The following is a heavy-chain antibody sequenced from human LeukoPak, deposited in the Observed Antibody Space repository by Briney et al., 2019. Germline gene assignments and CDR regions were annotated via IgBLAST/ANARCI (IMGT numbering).Heavy chain of an antibody. D-gene: IGHD5-12*01. J-gene: IGHJ4*02. CDR1: GFSVGSND. CDR2: IYSGGST. CDR3: ASGPSGYHNT. Sequence: AGGSLRLSCAASGFSVGSNDMSWVRQAPGKGLEWVSLIYSGGSTYYADSVMGRFTISRDTSKNPLYLQMNSLRAEDTAVYYCASGPSGYHNTGGQGTLVTVSS. V-gene: IGHV3-66*01.